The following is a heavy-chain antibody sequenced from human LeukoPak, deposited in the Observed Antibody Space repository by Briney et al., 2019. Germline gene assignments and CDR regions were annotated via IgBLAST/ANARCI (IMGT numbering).Heavy chain of an antibody. D-gene: IGHD3-3*01. CDR1: GYTLTSYY. J-gene: IGHJ4*02. CDR3: ARDSYDFPFAN. V-gene: IGHV1-46*01. CDR2: INPSGGST. Sequence: ASVKVSCKASGYTLTSYYMHWVRQAPGQGLEWMGIINPSGGSTSYAQKFQGRVTMTRDTSTSTVYMELSSLRSEDTAVYYCARDSYDFPFANWGQGTLVTVSS.